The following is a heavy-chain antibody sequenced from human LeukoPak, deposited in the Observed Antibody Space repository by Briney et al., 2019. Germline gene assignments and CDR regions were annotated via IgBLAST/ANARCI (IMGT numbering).Heavy chain of an antibody. CDR3: ARARSGTYDSSGYFED. D-gene: IGHD3-22*01. V-gene: IGHV4-59*01. Sequence: SETLSLTCTVSGGSISSYYWTWIRQPPGKGLEWIGFIYYSGSTNCSPSLKSRVTISVDTSKSQFSLKLSSVTAADTAVYYCARARSGTYDSSGYFEDWGQGTLVTVSS. CDR2: IYYSGST. CDR1: GGSISSYY. J-gene: IGHJ4*02.